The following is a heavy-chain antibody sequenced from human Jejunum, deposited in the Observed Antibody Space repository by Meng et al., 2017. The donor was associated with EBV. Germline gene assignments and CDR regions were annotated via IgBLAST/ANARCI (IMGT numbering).Heavy chain of an antibody. J-gene: IGHJ4*02. Sequence: QVQLQESGPGLVKPSGTLSLTCAVSTDFISSYEWWSWVRQPPGKGLEWLGEINQVGSTYYNPSLKSRVTISIDTSKRQFSLRLNSMTAADTAIYYCARASSERLLDYWGQGTLVTVSS. D-gene: IGHD1-14*01. CDR2: INQVGST. CDR1: TDFISSYEW. V-gene: IGHV4-4*02. CDR3: ARASSERLLDY.